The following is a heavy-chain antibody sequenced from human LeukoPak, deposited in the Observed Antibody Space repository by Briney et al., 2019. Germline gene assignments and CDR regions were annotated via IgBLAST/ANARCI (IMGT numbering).Heavy chain of an antibody. V-gene: IGHV1-2*04. CDR1: GYTFTGYY. CDR2: INPNSGGT. D-gene: IGHD6-13*01. J-gene: IGHJ6*02. Sequence: ASVKVSCKASGYTFTGYYMHWVRQAPGQGLEWMGWINPNSGGTNYAQKFQGWVTMTRDTSISTAYMELSRLRSDDTAVYYCARGGLGKYSSSWSYYYYGMDVWGQGTLVTVSS. CDR3: ARGGLGKYSSSWSYYYYGMDV.